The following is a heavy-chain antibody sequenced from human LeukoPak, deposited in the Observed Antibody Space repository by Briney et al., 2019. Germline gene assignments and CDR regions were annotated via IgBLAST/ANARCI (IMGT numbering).Heavy chain of an antibody. CDR3: AREGEKVLYRGERHYYYYYMDV. CDR1: GFTFSSYW. V-gene: IGHV3-74*01. CDR2: INSDGSST. J-gene: IGHJ6*03. Sequence: GGSLRLSCAASGFTFSSYWMHWVRQAPGKGLVWVSRINSDGSSTSYADSVKGRFTTSRDNAKNTLYLQMNSLRAEDTAVYYCAREGEKVLYRGERHYYYYYMDVWGKGTTVTVSS. D-gene: IGHD3-10*01.